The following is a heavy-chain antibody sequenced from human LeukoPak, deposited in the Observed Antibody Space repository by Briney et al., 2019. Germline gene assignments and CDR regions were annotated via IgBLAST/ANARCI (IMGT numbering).Heavy chain of an antibody. Sequence: ASVKVSCKASGYTFTDYYMHWVRQAPGQGLEWMGRINPNSGGTNYAQKFQARVTMTRDTSISTAYMELSRLRSDDTALYYCARAAYYYDGSGYYLGEWGQGTLVTVSS. CDR1: GYTFTDYY. J-gene: IGHJ4*02. CDR2: INPNSGGT. V-gene: IGHV1-2*06. CDR3: ARAAYYYDGSGYYLGE. D-gene: IGHD3-22*01.